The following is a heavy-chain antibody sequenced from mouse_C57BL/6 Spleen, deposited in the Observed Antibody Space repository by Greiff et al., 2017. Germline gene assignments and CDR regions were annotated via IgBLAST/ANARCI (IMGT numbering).Heavy chain of an antibody. CDR1: GYTFTDYE. CDR3: TRFTTVVAPYAMDY. V-gene: IGHV1-15*01. CDR2: IDPETGGT. Sequence: QVQLKESGAELVRPGASVTLSCKASGYTFTDYEMHWVKQTPVHGLEWIGAIDPETGGTAYNQKFKGKAILTADKSSSTAYMELRSLTSEDSAVYYCTRFTTVVAPYAMDYWGQGTTLTVSS. J-gene: IGHJ2*01. D-gene: IGHD1-1*01.